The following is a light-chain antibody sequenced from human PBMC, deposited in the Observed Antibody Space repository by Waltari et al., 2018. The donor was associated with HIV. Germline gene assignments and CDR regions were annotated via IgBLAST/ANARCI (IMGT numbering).Light chain of an antibody. CDR2: EVS. CDR3: SSYTRSSTYV. V-gene: IGLV2-14*01. J-gene: IGLJ1*01. Sequence: QSTLTQPVSVSGSPGQPITISCTGTSSDAFNYNYVSWYQQHPDIAPKLMIYEVSNRPSGVSNRFSGSKSGNTASLTISGLQAEDEADYYCSSYTRSSTYVFGAGTKVTVL. CDR1: SSDAFNYNY.